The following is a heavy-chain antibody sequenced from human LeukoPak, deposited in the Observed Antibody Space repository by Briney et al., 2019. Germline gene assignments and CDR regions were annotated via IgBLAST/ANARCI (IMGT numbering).Heavy chain of an antibody. D-gene: IGHD1-26*01. CDR2: ISGSGLST. J-gene: IGHJ1*01. CDR1: GLTFRGYV. CDR3: AKAAWELGYFQS. Sequence: GGSLRLSCAASGLTFRGYVMSWVRQTRRKGLEWVSTISGSGLSTYYADSVKGRFTISRDNSNNTVYLQMNSLRAEDTAVYYCAKAAWELGYFQSWGQGTLVTVSS. V-gene: IGHV3-23*01.